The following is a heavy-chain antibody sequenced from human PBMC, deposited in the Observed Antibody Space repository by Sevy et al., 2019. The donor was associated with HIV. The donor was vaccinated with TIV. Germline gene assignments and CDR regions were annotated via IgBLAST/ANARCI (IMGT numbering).Heavy chain of an antibody. Sequence: ASVKVSCKVSGYTLIQISMHWVRQAPGRGLEWMGSFDPEGGETIYAQKFQGRLTMTEDTSTDTAYMEMSSLKSEDTAVYYCAATKDYYESSGDPFDYWGQGTLLTVSS. CDR2: FDPEGGET. V-gene: IGHV1-24*01. D-gene: IGHD3-22*01. J-gene: IGHJ4*02. CDR3: AATKDYYESSGDPFDY. CDR1: GYTLIQIS.